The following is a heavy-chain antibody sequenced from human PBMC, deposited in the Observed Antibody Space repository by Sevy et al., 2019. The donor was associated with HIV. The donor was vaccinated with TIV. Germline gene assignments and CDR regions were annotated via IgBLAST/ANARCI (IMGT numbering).Heavy chain of an antibody. D-gene: IGHD2-15*01. Sequence: GGSLRLSGAASGLAVSSNYMGWVRQAQGKGREWVSVIPGGGKISYADSVQGRFTMSRANSKNTLYLQMNSLRAEDTAVYYCAREDIVLGEDNYYGIDVWGQGTTVTVSS. CDR3: AREDIVLGEDNYYGIDV. J-gene: IGHJ6*02. CDR1: GLAVSSNY. CDR2: IPGGGKI. V-gene: IGHV3-53*01.